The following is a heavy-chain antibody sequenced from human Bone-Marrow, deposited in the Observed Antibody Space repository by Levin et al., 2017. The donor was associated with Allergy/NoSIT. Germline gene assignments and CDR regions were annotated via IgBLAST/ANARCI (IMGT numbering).Heavy chain of an antibody. CDR3: ARHRDAYNSLDY. CDR1: GGSISTNY. Sequence: SETLSLTCSVSGGSISTNYWSWIRQPPGKGLEWIGNIGNIYHSGRTNYNPSLKSRVTISADTSRNQFSLKLSSVTAADTAIYYCARHRDAYNSLDYWGQGTLVTVSS. D-gene: IGHD5-24*01. J-gene: IGHJ4*02. V-gene: IGHV4-59*08. CDR2: IGNIYHSGRT.